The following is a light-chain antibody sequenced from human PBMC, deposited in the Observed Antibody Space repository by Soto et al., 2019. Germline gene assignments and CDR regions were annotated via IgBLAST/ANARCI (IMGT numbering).Light chain of an antibody. J-gene: IGKJ1*01. CDR1: QKISSW. CDR2: KAS. Sequence: DIQMTQSPSTLSASVGDRVTITCRASQKISSWLAWYQQKPGKAPKVLIYKASNLQSGVPPRFSDSGSETVFTLTISSLQPDDFATYYCQQCNSYPPTFGQGTKVDIK. CDR3: QQCNSYPPT. V-gene: IGKV1-5*03.